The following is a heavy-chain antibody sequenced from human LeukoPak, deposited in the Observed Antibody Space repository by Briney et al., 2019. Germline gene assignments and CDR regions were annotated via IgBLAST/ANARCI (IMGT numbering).Heavy chain of an antibody. D-gene: IGHD6-13*01. J-gene: IGHJ4*02. Sequence: GGSLRLSCAASGFTVSSNYMSWVRQAPGKGLEWVSVIYSGGSTYYADSVKGRFSISRDNSKNTLYLQMNSLRAEDTAVYYCARAQALNSSSWGFDYWGQGTLVTVSS. CDR3: ARAQALNSSSWGFDY. V-gene: IGHV3-53*01. CDR1: GFTVSSNY. CDR2: IYSGGST.